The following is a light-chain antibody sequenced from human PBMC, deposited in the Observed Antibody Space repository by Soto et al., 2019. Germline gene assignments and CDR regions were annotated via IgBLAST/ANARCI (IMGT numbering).Light chain of an antibody. V-gene: IGKV1-5*01. CDR3: QQYNSYST. CDR1: QSISSW. J-gene: IGKJ1*01. Sequence: DIQMTQSPSTLSASVGDRVTITCRASQSISSWLAWYQQKPGKAPNLLIYDASSLESGVPSRFSGSGSGTEFTLTIRSLQPDDFATYYCQQYNSYSTFVQGTKVEIK. CDR2: DAS.